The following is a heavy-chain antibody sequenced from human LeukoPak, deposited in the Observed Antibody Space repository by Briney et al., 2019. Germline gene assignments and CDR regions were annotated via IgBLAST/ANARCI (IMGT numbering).Heavy chain of an antibody. Sequence: SETLSLTCTVSSGSISSYYWSWIRQPAGKGLEWIGRIYTSGSTNYNPSLKSRVTMSVDTSKNQFSLELSSVNAADTAVYYCARADQTTAGLPDAFDIWGQGTMVTVSS. CDR2: IYTSGST. CDR1: SGSISSYY. CDR3: ARADQTTAGLPDAFDI. J-gene: IGHJ3*02. V-gene: IGHV4-4*07. D-gene: IGHD6-13*01.